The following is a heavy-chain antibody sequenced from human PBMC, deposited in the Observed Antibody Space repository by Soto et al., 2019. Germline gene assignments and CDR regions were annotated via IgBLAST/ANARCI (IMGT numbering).Heavy chain of an antibody. V-gene: IGHV1-2*04. CDR2: INPNGGVT. Sequence: QVQLVQSGAEVRKPGASVTVSCRSSGDSFNDYYIHWVRQAPGQGFAWVGWINPNGGVTKYAQKFQGWVSMTRDTSIRTVYMQLSRLRSDDTAVYYCARESGGATATLDYYYFYMDVWGTGTTVTVSS. J-gene: IGHJ6*03. CDR1: GDSFNDYY. D-gene: IGHD5-12*01. CDR3: ARESGGATATLDYYYFYMDV.